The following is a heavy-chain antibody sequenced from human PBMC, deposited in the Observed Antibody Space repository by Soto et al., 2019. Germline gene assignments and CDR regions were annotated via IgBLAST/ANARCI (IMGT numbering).Heavy chain of an antibody. D-gene: IGHD2-8*01. J-gene: IGHJ4*02. V-gene: IGHV3-11*01. Sequence: PGGSLRLSCAASGFIFSDYYMSWIRQAPGKGLELVSYLGRSGSTIYYPDSVKGRFTISRDKAKKSLYLQMNSLRAEDTAGYYCARVRCTNRSCYTGLFDYWGQGTLVTV. CDR3: ARVRCTNRSCYTGLFDY. CDR2: LGRSGSTI. CDR1: GFIFSDYY.